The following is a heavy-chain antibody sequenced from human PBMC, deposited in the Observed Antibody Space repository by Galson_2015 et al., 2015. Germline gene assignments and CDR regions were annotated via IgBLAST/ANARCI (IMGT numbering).Heavy chain of an antibody. CDR3: AKDLTIRMGPGAFDI. J-gene: IGHJ3*02. CDR1: GFTFSSYA. D-gene: IGHD2-15*01. Sequence: SLRLSCAASGFTFSSYAMSWVRQAPGKGLEWVSAISGRGGSTYYADSVKGRFTISRDNSKNTLYLQMNSLRAEDTAVYYCAKDLTIRMGPGAFDIWGQGTMVTVSS. CDR2: ISGRGGST. V-gene: IGHV3-23*01.